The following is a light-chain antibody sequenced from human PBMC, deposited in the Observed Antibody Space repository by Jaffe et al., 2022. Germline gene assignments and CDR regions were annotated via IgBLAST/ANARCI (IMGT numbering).Light chain of an antibody. V-gene: IGKV1-5*03. CDR2: TAS. CDR1: QSIGNW. CDR3: QQYNSYPLT. Sequence: DIQMTQSPSTLSASVGDRVTITCRASQSIGNWLAWYQQKPGKAPRLLIYTASTLGGGVPSRFSGSGSGTEFSFTISCLQPDDFATYYCQQYNSYPLTFGGGTKVETK. J-gene: IGKJ4*01.